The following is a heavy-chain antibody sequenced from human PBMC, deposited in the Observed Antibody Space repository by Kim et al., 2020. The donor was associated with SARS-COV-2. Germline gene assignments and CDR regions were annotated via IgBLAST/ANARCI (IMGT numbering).Heavy chain of an antibody. D-gene: IGHD4-17*01. J-gene: IGHJ4*02. Sequence: ADAVKGWFTISRDNSKSKLYLKMNSLRTEDTAVDYCAKAYGDYGADYFDYWGQGTLVTVSS. CDR3: AKAYGDYGADYFDY. V-gene: IGHV3-23*01.